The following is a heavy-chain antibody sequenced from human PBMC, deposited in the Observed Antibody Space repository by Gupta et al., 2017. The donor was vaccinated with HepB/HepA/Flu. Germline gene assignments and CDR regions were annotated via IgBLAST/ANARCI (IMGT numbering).Heavy chain of an antibody. V-gene: IGHV4-59*01. D-gene: IGHD3-9*01. CDR2: IYYSGST. CDR1: GGSISSYY. J-gene: IGHJ6*02. Sequence: GLVKPSETLSLTCTVSGGSISSYYWSWIRQPPGKGLEWIGYIYYSGSTNYNPSLKSRVTISVDTSKNLFSLKLSSVTAADTAVYYCARSWVSGDILTGPGEYYYYYGMDVWGQGTTVTVSS. CDR3: ARSWVSGDILTGPGEYYYYYGMDV.